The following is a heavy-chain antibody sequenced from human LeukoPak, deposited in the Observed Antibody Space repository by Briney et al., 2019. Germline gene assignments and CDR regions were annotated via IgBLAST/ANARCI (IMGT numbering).Heavy chain of an antibody. D-gene: IGHD3-22*01. Sequence: GGSLRLSCAASGFTFSSYWMSWVRQAPGKGLEWVANIKQDGSEKFYVDSVKGRLTISRDNAKNSLYLQMNSLRAEDTAVYFCARDYYGSTGPLTYWGQGALVTVSS. CDR2: IKQDGSEK. J-gene: IGHJ4*02. CDR1: GFTFSSYW. CDR3: ARDYYGSTGPLTY. V-gene: IGHV3-7*01.